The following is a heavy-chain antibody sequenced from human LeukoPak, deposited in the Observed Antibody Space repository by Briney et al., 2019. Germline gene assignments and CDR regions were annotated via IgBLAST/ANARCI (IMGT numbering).Heavy chain of an antibody. CDR2: IYYSGST. Sequence: SETLSLTCTVSGGSISSSSYYWGWIRQPPGKGLEWIGSIYYSGSTYYNPSLKSRVTISVDTSKNQFSLKLSSVTAADTAVYYCAREGLDCSGGSCYSYFDYWGQGTLVTVSS. V-gene: IGHV4-39*07. J-gene: IGHJ4*02. D-gene: IGHD2-15*01. CDR3: AREGLDCSGGSCYSYFDY. CDR1: GGSISSSSYY.